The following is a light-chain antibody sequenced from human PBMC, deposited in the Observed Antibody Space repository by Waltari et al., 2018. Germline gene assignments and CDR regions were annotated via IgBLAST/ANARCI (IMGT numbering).Light chain of an antibody. J-gene: IGLJ2*01. CDR2: GNS. CDR1: SPNIGAGYD. V-gene: IGLV1-40*01. Sequence: QSVLTQPPSVSGAPGQRVTTSCTGSSPNIGAGYDVHWYQQLPGTAPNLLIYGNSNRPSGVPDRFSGSKSGTSASLAITGLQAEDEADYYCQSYDSSLSGWVFGGGTKLTVL. CDR3: QSYDSSLSGWV.